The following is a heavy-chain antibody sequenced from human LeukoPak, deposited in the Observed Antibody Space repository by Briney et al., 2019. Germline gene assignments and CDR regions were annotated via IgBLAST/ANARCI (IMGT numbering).Heavy chain of an antibody. CDR2: ISWNSGSI. Sequence: SLRLSCAASGFTFDDYAMHWVRQAPGKGLEWVSGISWNSGSIGYADSVKGRFTISRDNAKNSLYLQMNSLRAEDTALYYCAKVSIAAAATRYYYYYMDVWGKGTTVTVSS. CDR3: AKVSIAAAATRYYYYYMDV. D-gene: IGHD6-13*01. J-gene: IGHJ6*03. V-gene: IGHV3-9*01. CDR1: GFTFDDYA.